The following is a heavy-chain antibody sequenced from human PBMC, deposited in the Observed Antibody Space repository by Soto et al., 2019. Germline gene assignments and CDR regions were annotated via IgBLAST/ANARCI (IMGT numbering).Heavy chain of an antibody. D-gene: IGHD6-13*01. V-gene: IGHV3-11*01. CDR3: ARGVGSSWYNYYGMDV. J-gene: IGHJ6*02. CDR2: ISGSGSTI. Sequence: QVQLVESGGGLVKPGGSLRLSCAASGFTFSDSYMTWIRQAPGKGLEWVSYISGSGSTIYYADSVKGRFTVSRDNARNSLYLQMNSLRAEDTAVYYCARGVGSSWYNYYGMDVWGQGTTVTVSS. CDR1: GFTFSDSY.